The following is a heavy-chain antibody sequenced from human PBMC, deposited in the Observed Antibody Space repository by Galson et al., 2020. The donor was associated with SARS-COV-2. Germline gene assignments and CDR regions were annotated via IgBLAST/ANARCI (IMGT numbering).Heavy chain of an antibody. Sequence: SETLSLTCTVSGGSISSGSYYWSWIRQPAGKGLEWIGRIYTSGSTNYNPSLKSRVTISVDTSKNQFSLKLSSVTAADTAVYYCARAQYYDYVWGSYRFDAFDSWGQGTMVTVSS. J-gene: IGHJ3*02. D-gene: IGHD3-16*02. CDR3: ARAQYYDYVWGSYRFDAFDS. CDR2: IYTSGST. V-gene: IGHV4-61*02. CDR1: GGSISSGSYY.